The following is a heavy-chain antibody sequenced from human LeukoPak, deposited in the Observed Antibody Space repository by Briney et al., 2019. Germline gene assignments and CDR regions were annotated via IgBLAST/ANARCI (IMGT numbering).Heavy chain of an antibody. J-gene: IGHJ3*02. V-gene: IGHV3-48*02. CDR2: ISSGTNTT. Sequence: GGSLRLSCAASGFTFSSYSMNWVRQAPGKGLEWVSYISSGTNTTYYADSVKGRFTISTDNANNSLFQQMNSIREDDTAVYYCARGGYGANDDAFDIWGQGTMVTVSS. CDR1: GFTFSSYS. D-gene: IGHD4-23*01. CDR3: ARGGYGANDDAFDI.